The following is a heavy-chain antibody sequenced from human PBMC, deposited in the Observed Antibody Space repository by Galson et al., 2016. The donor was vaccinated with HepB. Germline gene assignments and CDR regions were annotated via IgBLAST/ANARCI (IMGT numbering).Heavy chain of an antibody. Sequence: ETLSLTCAVSGDSLTSNNWWGWVRQSPEKGLEWIGEIYHGGSTKYNPSLKSRVTISADKSKNHFFLNLTSVTAADTAVYYCARCSSGSYSFYYYGMDVWGQGTTVTVSS. CDR2: IYHGGST. CDR3: ARCSSGSYSFYYYGMDV. CDR1: GDSLTSNNW. D-gene: IGHD3-10*01. J-gene: IGHJ6*02. V-gene: IGHV4-4*02.